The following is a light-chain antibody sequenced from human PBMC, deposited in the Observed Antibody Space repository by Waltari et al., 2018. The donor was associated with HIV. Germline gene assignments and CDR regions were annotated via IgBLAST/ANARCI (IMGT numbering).Light chain of an antibody. CDR3: CSYAGSDVV. CDR1: RSDVGVYNY. J-gene: IGLJ2*01. V-gene: IGLV2-8*01. Sequence: QSALTQPPSASGSPGQSVTISCTGTRSDVGVYNYISWYQQHPGQAPKLMIFEVTKRPAGVPDRFSGAKSGNPASPTGAGLQAEDEAVYYCCSYAGSDVVFGGVTKLTVL. CDR2: EVT.